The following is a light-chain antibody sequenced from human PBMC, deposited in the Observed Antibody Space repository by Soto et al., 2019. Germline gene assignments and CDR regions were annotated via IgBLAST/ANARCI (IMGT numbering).Light chain of an antibody. Sequence: DIQLTQSPSFLSASVGDRVTITCRASQGINSYLAWYQQKPGKAPKLLIFAASTLQSGVPSRFSGSGSGTEFTLTISSLQPEDFATYDCQQLNNYPPKLTFGGGTKVEI. CDR2: AAS. J-gene: IGKJ4*01. V-gene: IGKV1-9*01. CDR1: QGINSY. CDR3: QQLNNYPPKLT.